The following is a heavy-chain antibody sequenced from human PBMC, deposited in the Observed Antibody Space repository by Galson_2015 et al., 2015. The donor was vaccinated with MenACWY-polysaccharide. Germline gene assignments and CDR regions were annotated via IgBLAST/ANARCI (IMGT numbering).Heavy chain of an antibody. CDR3: AGGTALVIDYYYYGMDV. J-gene: IGHJ6*02. CDR1: GFTFSSYG. Sequence: LRLSCAASGFTFSSYGMHWVRQAPGKGLEWVALIWYDGSNKYYADSVKGRFTISRDNSKNTLYLQMNSLRAADTAVYYCAGGTALVIDYYYYGMDVWGQGTTVTVSS. CDR2: IWYDGSNK. V-gene: IGHV3-33*01. D-gene: IGHD5-18*01.